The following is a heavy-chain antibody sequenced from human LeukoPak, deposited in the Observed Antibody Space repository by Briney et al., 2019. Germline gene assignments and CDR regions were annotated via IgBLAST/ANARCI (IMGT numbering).Heavy chain of an antibody. Sequence: ASVKVSCKASGYTFTSYYMHWLRQAPGQGLEWMGIINPSGGSTSYAQKFQGRVTMTRDTSTSTVYMELSSLRSEDTAVYYCARLEEYYDFWSGYYRRGNWFDPWGQGTLVTVSS. CDR1: GYTFTSYY. J-gene: IGHJ5*02. CDR2: INPSGGST. D-gene: IGHD3-3*01. V-gene: IGHV1-46*01. CDR3: ARLEEYYDFWSGYYRRGNWFDP.